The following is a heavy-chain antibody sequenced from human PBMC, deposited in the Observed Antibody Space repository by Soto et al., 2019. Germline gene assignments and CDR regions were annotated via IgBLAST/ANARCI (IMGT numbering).Heavy chain of an antibody. Sequence: EVQLVESGGGLVQPGGSLRLSCAASGFTFSSYWMHWVRQAPGKGLVWVSRINSDWSSTSYADSVKGRFTISRDNAKNTLYLQMNSLRAEDTAVYYCARPLSYYDFSEAFDPWGQGTLVTVSS. CDR3: ARPLSYYDFSEAFDP. J-gene: IGHJ5*02. CDR1: GFTFSSYW. D-gene: IGHD3-3*01. CDR2: INSDWSST. V-gene: IGHV3-74*01.